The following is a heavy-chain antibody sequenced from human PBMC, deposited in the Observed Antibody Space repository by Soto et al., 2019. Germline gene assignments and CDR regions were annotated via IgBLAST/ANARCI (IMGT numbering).Heavy chain of an antibody. CDR2: ISDAAASA. Sequence: EVQLLESGGGLVQPGGSLRLSCVASGFTFSSYAMSWVRQVPGEGLEWVSTISDAAASAYYVDSVKGRFTISRDNSKRTLYLQMNSLRAEDSAMYYCARPYGGKIGAAPDLWGQGTMVTVSS. V-gene: IGHV3-23*01. J-gene: IGHJ3*01. CDR3: ARPYGGKIGAAPDL. D-gene: IGHD2-15*01. CDR1: GFTFSSYA.